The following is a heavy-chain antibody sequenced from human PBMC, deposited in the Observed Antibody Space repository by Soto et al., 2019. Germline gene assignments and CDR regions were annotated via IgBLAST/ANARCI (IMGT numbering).Heavy chain of an antibody. CDR2: IIPLLGTA. V-gene: IGHV1-69*06. CDR1: GDSLKNYA. J-gene: IGHJ4*02. CDR3: ARLDSTIITFDD. D-gene: IGHD5-18*01. Sequence: VQLVQSGAEVKKPGSSVKISCKTSGDSLKNYAIGWVRQVPGQGLEWTGSIIPLLGTANYARRFEGRVTITADNSTTTVYIELGSLRSEDTAVYYCARLDSTIITFDDGGQGTLVTVSS.